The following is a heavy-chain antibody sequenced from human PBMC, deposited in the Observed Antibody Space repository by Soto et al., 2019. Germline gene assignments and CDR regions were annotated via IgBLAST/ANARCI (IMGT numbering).Heavy chain of an antibody. CDR1: GGSISRSSYY. D-gene: IGHD3-10*01. J-gene: IGHJ6*02. Sequence: SETLSLTCTVSGGSISRSSYYWGWIRQPPGKGLEWIGSIYYSGSTYYNPSLKSRVTISVDTSKNQFSLKLSSVTAADTAVYYCARTLLWFGELSRGYYYGMDVWGQGTTVTVSS. CDR2: IYYSGST. CDR3: ARTLLWFGELSRGYYYGMDV. V-gene: IGHV4-39*01.